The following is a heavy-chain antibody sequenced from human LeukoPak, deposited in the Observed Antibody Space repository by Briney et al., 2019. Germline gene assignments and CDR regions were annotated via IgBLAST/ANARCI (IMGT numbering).Heavy chain of an antibody. CDR1: GVTFSNDG. D-gene: IGHD2-21*02. J-gene: IGHJ4*02. V-gene: IGHV3-23*01. CDR2: IRGSGGGT. Sequence: GGSLRLSCAASGVTFSNDGMSWGRHAPGEGVEWVSVIRGSGGGTYYADSVKSRFTISRDTPKNTVYLQMNSLRPADTPVYYCVQARMRHCGTDCLESWGQGTLVTVSS. CDR3: VQARMRHCGTDCLES.